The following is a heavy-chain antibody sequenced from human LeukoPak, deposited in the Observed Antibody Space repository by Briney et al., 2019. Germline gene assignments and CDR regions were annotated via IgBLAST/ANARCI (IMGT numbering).Heavy chain of an antibody. D-gene: IGHD4-11*01. CDR3: AKDAVMGLTVTTTRPSYYYDY. CDR2: ISGSGGST. Sequence: GGSLRLSCAASRFTFSSYAMSWVRQAPGKGLERVSAISGSGGSTYYADSVKGRFTISRDNSKNTLYLQMNSLRAEDTAVYYCAKDAVMGLTVTTTRPSYYYDYWGQGTLVTVSS. J-gene: IGHJ4*02. V-gene: IGHV3-23*01. CDR1: RFTFSSYA.